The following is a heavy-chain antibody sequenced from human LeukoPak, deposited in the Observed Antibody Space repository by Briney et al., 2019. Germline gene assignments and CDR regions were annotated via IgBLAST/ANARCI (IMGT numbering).Heavy chain of an antibody. Sequence: ASVKVSCKASGYTFTNYAMNRVRQAPGQGLEWMGWMNTNTGNPTYAQGFTGRFVFSLDTSVSTANLQISSLKTEDTAVYYCARGNYYVDYWGQGTLVIVSS. CDR2: MNTNTGNP. CDR1: GYTFTNYA. V-gene: IGHV7-4-1*02. D-gene: IGHD3-10*01. J-gene: IGHJ4*02. CDR3: ARGNYYVDY.